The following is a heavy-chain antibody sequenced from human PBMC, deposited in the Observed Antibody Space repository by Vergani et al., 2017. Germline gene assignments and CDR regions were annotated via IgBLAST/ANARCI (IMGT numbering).Heavy chain of an antibody. CDR1: GGSFSGYY. CDR3: ARGRIRDSSSWYERVEGWSGARVDD. J-gene: IGHJ4*02. D-gene: IGHD6-13*01. Sequence: QVQPQQLGAGLLKPSETLSLTCAVYGGSFSGYYWSWIRQPPGKGLEWIGEINHCGSTNYNPSLKSRVTISVDTSKNQFALKLSSVTAADTAVYYGARGRIRDSSSWYERVEGWSGARVDDWGQGTLVTVSS. V-gene: IGHV4-34*01. CDR2: INHCGST.